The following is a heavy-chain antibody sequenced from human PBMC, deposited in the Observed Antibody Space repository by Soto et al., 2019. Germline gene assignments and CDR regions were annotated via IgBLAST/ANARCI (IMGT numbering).Heavy chain of an antibody. CDR3: ASTTVTTEYYFDY. Sequence: QVQLQESGPGLVKPSQTLSLTCTVSAGSISSGGYYWSWIRQHPGKGLEWIGYIYYCGSTYYNPSLKSRVTISVDTSKNQFSLKLSSVTAADTAVYYCASTTVTTEYYFDYWGQGTLVTVSS. D-gene: IGHD4-17*01. CDR1: AGSISSGGYY. V-gene: IGHV4-31*03. CDR2: IYYCGST. J-gene: IGHJ4*02.